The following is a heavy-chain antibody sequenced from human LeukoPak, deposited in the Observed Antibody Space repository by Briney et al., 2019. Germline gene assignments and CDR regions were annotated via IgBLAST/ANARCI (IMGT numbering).Heavy chain of an antibody. CDR1: GFTFDSYW. CDR3: TRRGGNGMDV. V-gene: IGHV3-73*01. J-gene: IGHJ6*02. Sequence: PGGSLRLSCATSGFTFDSYWMSWVRQASGKGLEWVGRIRSKANSYATAYAASVKGRFTISRDDSKNTAYLQMNSLKTEDTAVYYCTRRGGNGMDVWGQGTTVTVSS. D-gene: IGHD1-1*01. CDR2: IRSKANSYAT.